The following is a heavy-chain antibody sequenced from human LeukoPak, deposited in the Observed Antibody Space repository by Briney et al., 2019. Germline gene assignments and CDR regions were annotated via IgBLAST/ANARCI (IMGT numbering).Heavy chain of an antibody. CDR2: VGPYNRKT. V-gene: IGHV1-18*01. CDR1: GYAFSSYG. D-gene: IGHD3-3*01. J-gene: IGHJ6*03. Sequence: ASVKVSCKASGYAFSSYGIGWVRQAPGQGLEWMGWVGPYNRKTNYSQKFQGRVTMTTDTSTNTAYLELRTLRSDDTAVYYCARVMTYYDFWSGYYRYYYYYYMDVWGKGTTVTVSS. CDR3: ARVMTYYDFWSGYYRYYYYYYMDV.